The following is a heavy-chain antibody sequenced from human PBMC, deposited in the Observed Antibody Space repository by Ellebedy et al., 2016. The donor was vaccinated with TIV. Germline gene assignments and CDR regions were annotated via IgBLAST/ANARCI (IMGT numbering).Heavy chain of an antibody. CDR2: IYGGDTT. CDR1: GITVSTNS. Sequence: GESLKISCAASGITVSTNSMNWVRQAPGKGLEWVSVIYGGDTTYYADSAKGRFTISRDNSRSTLYLQMNSLRAEDTAVYYCVKGDSVYYYMDVWGKGTTVTVSS. D-gene: IGHD2-15*01. J-gene: IGHJ6*03. V-gene: IGHV3-53*01. CDR3: VKGDSVYYYMDV.